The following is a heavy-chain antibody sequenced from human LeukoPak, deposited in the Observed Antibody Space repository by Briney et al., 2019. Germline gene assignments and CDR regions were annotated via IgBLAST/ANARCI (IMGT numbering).Heavy chain of an antibody. V-gene: IGHV4-61*01. J-gene: IGHJ3*02. CDR1: GASISGSNYY. CDR2: IYYSGST. Sequence: SETLSLTCAVSGASISGSNYYWRWIRQPPGKGLEWIGYIYYSGSTNYNTSLKSRVTISFDTSKNQFSLRLSSVTAADTGVYYCARVDTAMADAFDIWGQGTMVTVSS. CDR3: ARVDTAMADAFDI. D-gene: IGHD5-18*01.